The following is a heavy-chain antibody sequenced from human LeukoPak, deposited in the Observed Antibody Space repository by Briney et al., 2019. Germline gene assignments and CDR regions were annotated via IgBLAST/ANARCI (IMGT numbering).Heavy chain of an antibody. V-gene: IGHV1-8*03. CDR3: ARGPWCHYFDY. J-gene: IGHJ4*02. CDR1: GYTFTIYD. Sequence: GASVNLSRKASGYTFTIYDINWVRQATGPAREGMGWMNPNCGNTGYAQKFQGRVTITSNTDINKHHMELSRLRSEDTAVYYCARGPWCHYFDYWGQGTLVTVSS. CDR2: MNPNCGNT. D-gene: IGHD2-8*02.